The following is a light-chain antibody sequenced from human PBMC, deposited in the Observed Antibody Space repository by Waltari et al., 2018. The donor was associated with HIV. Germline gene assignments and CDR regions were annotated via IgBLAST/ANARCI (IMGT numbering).Light chain of an antibody. CDR2: EVT. J-gene: IGLJ2*01. CDR1: SSDVGSYTF. CDR3: CSYAGSSAFRI. V-gene: IGLV2-23*02. Sequence: QSALTQPASVSGSPGQSITISCTGTSSDVGSYTFVSWYQHHPGKAPKLMIYEVTKRPSGVSNRFSASKSGNTASLTISGLQAEDEADYYCCSYAGSSAFRIFGGGTRLTVL.